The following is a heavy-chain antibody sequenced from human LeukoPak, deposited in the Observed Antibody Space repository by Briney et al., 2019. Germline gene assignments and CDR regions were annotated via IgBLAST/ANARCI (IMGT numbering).Heavy chain of an antibody. Sequence: SETLSLTCTFSGGSIITTSYYWGWIRQPPGKGLEWIGSIYYSGSTYYNPSLKSRVTVSVDTSKNQFSLKLSSVTAADTAVYYCARRDIVVVPAALYYYYGMDVWGQGTTVTVSS. CDR3: ARRDIVVVPAALYYYYGMDV. CDR1: GGSIITTSYY. V-gene: IGHV4-39*07. CDR2: IYYSGST. J-gene: IGHJ6*02. D-gene: IGHD2-2*01.